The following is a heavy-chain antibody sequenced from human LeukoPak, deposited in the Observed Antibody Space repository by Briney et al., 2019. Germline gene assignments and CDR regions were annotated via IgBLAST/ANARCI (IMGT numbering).Heavy chain of an antibody. V-gene: IGHV3-64*01. Sequence: GGSLRLSCAATGFVFNSYSMHWVRQAPGKGLECVSAIRNDGGRTYYANSVRGRFTISRDNSKNTLYLQTDSLTAEDTAFYYCAREEPAGSTDYWGQGTLVTVSS. J-gene: IGHJ4*02. D-gene: IGHD1-14*01. CDR3: AREEPAGSTDY. CDR2: IRNDGGRT. CDR1: GFVFNSYS.